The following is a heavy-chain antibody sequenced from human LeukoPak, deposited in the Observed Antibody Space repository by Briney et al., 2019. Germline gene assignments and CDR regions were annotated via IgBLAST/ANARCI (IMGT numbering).Heavy chain of an antibody. CDR1: GFTFSSYS. D-gene: IGHD4-23*01. Sequence: PGGSLRLSCAASGFTFSSYSMNWVRQAPGKGLEWVSSISSSSSHIYYADSVKGRFIISRDNAKNSLYLQMNSLRAEDTAVYWCTREYGGNSDFDYWGQGTLVTVSS. CDR3: TREYGGNSDFDY. J-gene: IGHJ4*02. CDR2: ISSSSSHI. V-gene: IGHV3-21*01.